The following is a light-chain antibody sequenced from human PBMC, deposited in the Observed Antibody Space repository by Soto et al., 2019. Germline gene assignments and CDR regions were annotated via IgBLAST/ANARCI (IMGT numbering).Light chain of an antibody. Sequence: EIVLTQSPGTLSLSPGERATLSCRASQSVSSGYLAWYQQKPGQAPRLLIYGASSRATGIPDRFSGSGSGTEFTLTISSLQSEDFALYYCQQYNDWPLTFGQGTKVDIK. J-gene: IGKJ1*01. V-gene: IGKV3-20*01. CDR3: QQYNDWPLT. CDR1: QSVSSGY. CDR2: GAS.